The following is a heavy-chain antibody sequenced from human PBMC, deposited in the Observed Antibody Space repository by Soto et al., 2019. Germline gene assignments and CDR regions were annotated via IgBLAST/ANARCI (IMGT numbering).Heavy chain of an antibody. Sequence: EVQLLESGGGLVQPGGSLRLSCAASGFTFSSYAIRWVRQAPGKGLEWVSAISGCGGSTYSADSVKGRVPISRDNSKTTLYLQMNSLRAEDTAVYYCAQDLKFCMDVWGPGTTVTVSS. V-gene: IGHV3-23*01. CDR1: GFTFSSYA. J-gene: IGHJ6*02. CDR2: ISGCGGST. CDR3: AQDLKFCMDV.